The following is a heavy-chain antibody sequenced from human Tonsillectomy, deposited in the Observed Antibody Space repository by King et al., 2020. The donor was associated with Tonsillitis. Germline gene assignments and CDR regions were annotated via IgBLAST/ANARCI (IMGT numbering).Heavy chain of an antibody. CDR3: AKTSGGILFGGAFDI. Sequence: VQLVESGGGLVQPGRSLRLSCAASGFTFDDYAMHWVRQAPGKGLEWVSGISWNSGSIGYADSVKGRFTISRDNAKNSLYLQMNSLGAEDTALYYCAKTSGGILFGGAFDIWGQGTMVTVSS. V-gene: IGHV3-9*01. CDR1: GFTFDDYA. J-gene: IGHJ3*02. CDR2: ISWNSGSI. D-gene: IGHD2/OR15-2a*01.